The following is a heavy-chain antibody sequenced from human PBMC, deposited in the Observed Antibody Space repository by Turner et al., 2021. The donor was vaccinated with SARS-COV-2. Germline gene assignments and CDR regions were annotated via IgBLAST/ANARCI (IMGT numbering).Heavy chain of an antibody. D-gene: IGHD1-26*01. CDR1: GGTLSSYA. Sequence: QVQLVQSGAEVKKPGSSVKVSCKASGGTLSSYAISWVRQAPGQGLEWMGGIIPIFGTANYAQKFQGRVTITADKSTSTAYMELSSLRSEDTAVYYCARHQGSASGYDHGMNVWGQGTAVIVSS. CDR3: ARHQGSASGYDHGMNV. V-gene: IGHV1-69*06. CDR2: IIPIFGTA. J-gene: IGHJ6*02.